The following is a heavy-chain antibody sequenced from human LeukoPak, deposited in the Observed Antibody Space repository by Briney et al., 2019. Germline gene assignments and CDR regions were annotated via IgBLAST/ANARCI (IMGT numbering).Heavy chain of an antibody. D-gene: IGHD2-15*01. V-gene: IGHV3-23*01. Sequence: GGSLRLSCAASGFTFSSYAMSWVRQAPGKGLEWVSAISGSGGSTYYADSGKGRFTISRDNSKNTLYLQMNSLRAEDTAVYYCAKDPLDCSGGSCYSYYFDYWGQGTLVTVSS. CDR2: ISGSGGST. J-gene: IGHJ4*02. CDR1: GFTFSSYA. CDR3: AKDPLDCSGGSCYSYYFDY.